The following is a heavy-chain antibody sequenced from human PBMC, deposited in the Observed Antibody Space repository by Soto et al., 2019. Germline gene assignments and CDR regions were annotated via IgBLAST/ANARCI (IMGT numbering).Heavy chain of an antibody. J-gene: IGHJ4*02. V-gene: IGHV3-23*01. Sequence: VGSLRLSCAVSGFNFSPYAMSWVRQAPGKGLEWVSIISGDSVTIEYADSVEGRFTIYRDNSKNMLYLQMGSLRAEDTAVYYCAKGMGNQSYFAYWGQGTLVTVSS. CDR2: ISGDSVTI. D-gene: IGHD7-27*01. CDR1: GFNFSPYA. CDR3: AKGMGNQSYFAY.